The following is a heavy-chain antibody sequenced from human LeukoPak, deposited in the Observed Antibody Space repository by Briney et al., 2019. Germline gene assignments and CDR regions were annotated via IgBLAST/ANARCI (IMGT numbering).Heavy chain of an antibody. D-gene: IGHD2-21*02. CDR2: IKQDGSEK. V-gene: IGHV3-7*01. CDR1: GFTFGTYW. CDR3: ARDSGCRGGVCYSFYDC. J-gene: IGHJ4*02. Sequence: GGSLRLSCAASGFTFGTYWMTWVRQAPGKGLEWVANIKQDGSEKYVDSVRGRFTISRDNAKNSLYLQVNSLRVEDTAVYFCARDSGCRGGVCYSFYDCWGQGSLVTVSS.